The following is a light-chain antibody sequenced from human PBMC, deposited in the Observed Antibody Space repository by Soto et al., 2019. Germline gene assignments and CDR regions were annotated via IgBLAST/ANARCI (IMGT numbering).Light chain of an antibody. CDR1: QSISNW. V-gene: IGKV1-5*01. CDR3: QQYDSYSLYT. CDR2: HAS. J-gene: IGKJ2*01. Sequence: DIQMTQSPSTLSASVGDRVTITCRASQSISNWLAWYQQKPGNAPKLLIYHASSLEDGVPSRFSGSGSGTEFALTISSLQPDDFATHYVQQYDSYSLYTFGRGIKLEIK.